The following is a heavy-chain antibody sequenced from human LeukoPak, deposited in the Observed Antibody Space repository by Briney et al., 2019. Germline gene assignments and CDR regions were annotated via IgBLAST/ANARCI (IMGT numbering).Heavy chain of an antibody. J-gene: IGHJ5*02. CDR3: ARQGGWGINWFDP. CDR1: GGSISSSSYY. V-gene: IGHV4-39*07. Sequence: SETLSLTCTVSGGSISSSSYYWGWIRQPPGKGLEWIGGIYYSGSTYYNPSLKSRVTISVDTSKSQFSLKLSSVTAADTAVYYCARQGGWGINWFDPWGQGTLVTVSS. D-gene: IGHD6-19*01. CDR2: IYYSGST.